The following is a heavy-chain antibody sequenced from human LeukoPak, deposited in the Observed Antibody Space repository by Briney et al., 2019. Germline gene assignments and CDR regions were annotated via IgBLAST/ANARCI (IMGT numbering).Heavy chain of an antibody. J-gene: IGHJ6*02. CDR2: ISGSGGSP. Sequence: MXWVXXXPXKGLEWVSAISGSGGSPYYADSVKGRFTISRDNSKNTLYLQMNSLRAEDTAVYYCAKDEQTDFHYYYYYGMDVWGQGTTVTVSS. D-gene: IGHD6-13*01. V-gene: IGHV3-23*01. CDR3: AKDEQTDFHYYYYYGMDV.